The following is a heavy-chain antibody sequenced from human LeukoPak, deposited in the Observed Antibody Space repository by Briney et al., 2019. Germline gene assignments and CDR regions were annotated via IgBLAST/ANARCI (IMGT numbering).Heavy chain of an antibody. CDR1: GGSISSYY. Sequence: YPSETLSLTCTVSGGSISSYYWSWIRQPPGKGLEWIGYIYFIESPKYNPSLKSRVTISLDKSRKQLSLNLTSVTAADTAVYYCARTSASYYYYMDVWGKGTTVTISS. CDR3: ARTSASYYYYMDV. CDR2: IYFIESP. V-gene: IGHV4-59*01. D-gene: IGHD3-3*01. J-gene: IGHJ6*03.